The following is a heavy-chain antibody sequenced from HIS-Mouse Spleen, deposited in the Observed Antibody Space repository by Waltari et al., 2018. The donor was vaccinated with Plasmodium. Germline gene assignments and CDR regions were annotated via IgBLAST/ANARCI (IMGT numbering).Heavy chain of an antibody. Sequence: QVQLQASGPGLVKPSETLSPTCTFSGYSISSCYYCRWLLPPPGQGLEWIGSIYHSGSTYYNPSLKSRVTISVDTSKNQFSLKLSSVTAADTAVYYCAGVDYGSGDYYYYYGMDVWGQGTTVTVSS. CDR3: AGVDYGSGDYYYYYGMDV. CDR1: GYSISSCYY. D-gene: IGHD3-10*01. V-gene: IGHV4-38-2*02. J-gene: IGHJ6*02. CDR2: IYHSGST.